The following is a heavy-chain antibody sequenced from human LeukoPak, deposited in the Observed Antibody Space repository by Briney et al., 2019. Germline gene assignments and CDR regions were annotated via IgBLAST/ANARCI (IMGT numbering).Heavy chain of an antibody. CDR2: ISYDGSNK. D-gene: IGHD3-22*01. CDR3: ARETKGNYYDSRGPRGFDI. J-gene: IGHJ3*02. CDR1: GFTFSSYA. Sequence: GGSLRLSCAASGFTFSSYAMHWVRQAPGKGLEWVAVISYDGSNKYYADSVKGRFTISRDNAKNSLYLQMNSLRAEDTAVYYCARETKGNYYDSRGPRGFDIWGQGTMVTVSS. V-gene: IGHV3-30-3*01.